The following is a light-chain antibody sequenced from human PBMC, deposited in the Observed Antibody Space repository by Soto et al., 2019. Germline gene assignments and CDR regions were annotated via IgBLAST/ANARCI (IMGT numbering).Light chain of an antibody. J-gene: IGKJ3*01. CDR1: QSVSSN. V-gene: IGKV3-15*01. CDR2: DAS. CDR3: QQYNNWPVT. Sequence: EIVMTQSPATLSVSPGERATLSCRASQSVSSNLAWYQQKPGQAPRLLIYDASTRATGIPARFSGSASGTEFTLTISSLQSEDFAVYYCQQYNNWPVTFGPGTKVDIK.